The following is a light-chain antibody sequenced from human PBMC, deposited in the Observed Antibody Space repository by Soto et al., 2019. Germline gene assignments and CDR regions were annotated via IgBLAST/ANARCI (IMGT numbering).Light chain of an antibody. V-gene: IGLV2-14*01. CDR1: SSDVGAYNY. Sequence: QSALTQPASVSGSPGQSITPSCTGTSSDVGAYNYVSWYQQHPGKAPKLMIYEVSNRPSGVSNRFSGSKSGSTASLTISGLQAEDEADYYCSSYTSSSTYVFGTGTKVTVL. CDR3: SSYTSSSTYV. J-gene: IGLJ1*01. CDR2: EVS.